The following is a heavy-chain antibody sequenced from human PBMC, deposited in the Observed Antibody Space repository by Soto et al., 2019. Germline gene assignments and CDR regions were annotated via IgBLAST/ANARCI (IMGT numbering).Heavy chain of an antibody. Sequence: ASVKVSSKTPGFTLTRYNIYGVRQSPGQRLEWMGMINPSGGSTSYAQKFQGRVTMTRDTSTSTVYMELSSLRSEDTAVYYCARDGDGMDVWGQGTTVTVSS. CDR2: INPSGGST. V-gene: IGHV1-46*01. CDR1: GFTLTRYN. J-gene: IGHJ6*02. CDR3: ARDGDGMDV.